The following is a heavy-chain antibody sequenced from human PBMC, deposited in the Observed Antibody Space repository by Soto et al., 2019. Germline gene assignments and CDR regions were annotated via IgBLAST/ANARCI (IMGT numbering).Heavy chain of an antibody. V-gene: IGHV3-23*01. D-gene: IGHD3-10*01. J-gene: IGHJ4*02. CDR3: AKKVNSGSGSQYFDY. CDR2: FRGSGDDGTT. CDR1: EFTFSSYS. Sequence: PGGSLRLSCAASEFTFSSYSMSWVRQAPGKGLGWVSVFRGSGDDGTTYYADSVKGRFTISRDNSKNMLFLQMTSLRAEDMAIYSCAKKVNSGSGSQYFDYWGQGTLVTVSS.